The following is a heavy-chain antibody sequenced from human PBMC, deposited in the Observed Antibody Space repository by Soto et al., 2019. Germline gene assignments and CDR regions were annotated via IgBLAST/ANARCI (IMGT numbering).Heavy chain of an antibody. Sequence: PRGSLRLSCAASGFTFSDYYMSWIRQAPGKGLEWLSYSSNSGTYTRYADSVKGRFSISRDNAKNSLFLQINSLRGEDTAIYYCARSGDNYNVLDYWGQGTPVTVSS. CDR1: GFTFSDYY. CDR3: ARSGDNYNVLDY. V-gene: IGHV3-11*06. D-gene: IGHD3-10*02. J-gene: IGHJ4*02. CDR2: SSNSGTYT.